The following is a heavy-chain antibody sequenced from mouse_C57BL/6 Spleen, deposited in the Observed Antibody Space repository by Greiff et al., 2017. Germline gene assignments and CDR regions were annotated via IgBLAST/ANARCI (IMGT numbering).Heavy chain of an antibody. CDR2: IDPGDGDT. Sequence: EVQLQQSGAELVRPGASVKLSCTASGFNIKDYYMHWVKQRPEQGLEWIGRIDPGDGDTEYAPKFKGKATMTSDTSSNPAYLQLSSLASEDTAVYYCTTSGSGQLRSYYAMDYWGQGTSVTVSS. V-gene: IGHV14-1*01. CDR1: GFNIKDYY. D-gene: IGHD3-2*02. J-gene: IGHJ4*01. CDR3: TTSGSGQLRSYYAMDY.